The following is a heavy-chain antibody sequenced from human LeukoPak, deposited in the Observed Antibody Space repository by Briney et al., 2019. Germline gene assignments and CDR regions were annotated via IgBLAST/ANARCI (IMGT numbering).Heavy chain of an antibody. CDR2: IYPGDSDT. CDR1: GYSFTIYW. V-gene: IGHV5-51*03. J-gene: IGHJ4*02. Sequence: GDSLKISCKGSGYSFTIYWTNLVRQMPGKGLEWMVIIYPGDSDTTYSPSFQDQLTISADQSISTAYLQWSSLKASDNAMYYCARSRAIAVADDDDYWGQGTLVTVSS. CDR3: ARSRAIAVADDDDY. D-gene: IGHD6-19*01.